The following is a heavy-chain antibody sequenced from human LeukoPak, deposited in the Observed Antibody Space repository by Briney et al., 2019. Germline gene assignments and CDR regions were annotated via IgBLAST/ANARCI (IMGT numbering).Heavy chain of an antibody. V-gene: IGHV4-31*03. J-gene: IGHJ4*02. CDR2: IYYSGST. D-gene: IGHD2-21*01. CDR1: GGSISSGGYY. Sequence: SETLPLTCTVSGGSISSGGYYWSWIRQHPGKGLEWIGYIYYSGSTYYNPSLKSRVTISVDTSKNQFSLKLSSVTAADTAVYYCAREADDSRYVVDYWGQGTLVTVSS. CDR3: AREADDSRYVVDY.